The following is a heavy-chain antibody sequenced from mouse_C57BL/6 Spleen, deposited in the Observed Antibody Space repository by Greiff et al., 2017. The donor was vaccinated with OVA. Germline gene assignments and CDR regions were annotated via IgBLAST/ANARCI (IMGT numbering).Heavy chain of an antibody. V-gene: IGHV1-4*01. J-gene: IGHJ4*01. CDR2: INPSSGYT. D-gene: IGHD3-3*01. Sequence: QVQLQQSGAELARPGASVKMSCKASGYTFTSYTMHWVKQRPGQGLEWIGYINPSSGYTKYNQKFKDKATLTADKSSSTAYMQLSSLTSEDYAVYYCARGGTRAMDYWGQGTSVTVSS. CDR3: ARGGTRAMDY. CDR1: GYTFTSYT.